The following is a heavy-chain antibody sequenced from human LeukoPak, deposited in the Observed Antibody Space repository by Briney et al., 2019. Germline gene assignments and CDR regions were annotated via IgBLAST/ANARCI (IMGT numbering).Heavy chain of an antibody. D-gene: IGHD4-17*01. Sequence: ASVSVSYRASGYTFTIYYMHWVRQAPGQGLEWMGIINPSGGSTSYAQKFQGRVTMTRDTSTSAVYMELSSLRSEDTAVYYCARDPKDYGKLFDYWGQGTLVTVSS. CDR3: ARDPKDYGKLFDY. CDR1: GYTFTIYY. J-gene: IGHJ4*02. V-gene: IGHV1-46*01. CDR2: INPSGGST.